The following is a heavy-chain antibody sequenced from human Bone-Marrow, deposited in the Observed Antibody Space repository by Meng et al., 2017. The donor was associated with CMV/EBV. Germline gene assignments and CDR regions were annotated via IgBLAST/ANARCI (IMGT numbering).Heavy chain of an antibody. J-gene: IGHJ6*02. D-gene: IGHD2-2*02. CDR3: AKDIRLNIVVVPAAISKPYYYYGMDV. V-gene: IGHV3-23*03. CDR2: IYSGGSST. CDR1: GFTFSSYA. Sequence: GGSLRLSCAASGFTFSSYAMGWVRQAPGKGLEWVSVIYSGGSSTYYADSVKGRFTISRDNSKNTLYLQMNSLRAEDTAVYYCAKDIRLNIVVVPAAISKPYYYYGMDVWGQGTTVTVSS.